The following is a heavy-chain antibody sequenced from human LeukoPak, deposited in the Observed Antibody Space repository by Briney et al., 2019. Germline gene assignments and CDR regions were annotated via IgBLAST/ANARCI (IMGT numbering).Heavy chain of an antibody. CDR1: GFTFSSYA. D-gene: IGHD1-14*01. J-gene: IGHJ4*02. Sequence: GGSLRLSCAASGFTFSSYAMSWVRQAPGEGLEWVSGISGSGGSTYCEDSVRGRFTISRDNSKNTLYLQMNSLRADDTAVYYCAKDWISGVQPGYYFDYWGQGTLVTVSS. CDR2: ISGSGGST. CDR3: AKDWISGVQPGYYFDY. V-gene: IGHV3-23*01.